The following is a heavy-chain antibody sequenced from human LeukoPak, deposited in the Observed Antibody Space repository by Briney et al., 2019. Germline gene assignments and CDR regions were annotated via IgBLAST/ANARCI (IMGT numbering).Heavy chain of an antibody. Sequence: GGSLRLSCAASGFXVSSNYISWVRQAPGKGLEWVSVIYSGGSTYYADSVKGRFTISRDNSKNTLYLQMNSLRAEDTAVYYCARDPQMNYFDYWGQGTLVTVSS. D-gene: IGHD5-24*01. J-gene: IGHJ4*02. CDR1: GFXVSSNY. V-gene: IGHV3-66*01. CDR3: ARDPQMNYFDY. CDR2: IYSGGST.